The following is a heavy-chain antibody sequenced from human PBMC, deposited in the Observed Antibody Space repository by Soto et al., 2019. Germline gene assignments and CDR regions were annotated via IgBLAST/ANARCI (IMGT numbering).Heavy chain of an antibody. Sequence: EVQLVESGGGLVQPGGSLKLSCAASGFRVTDSAMDWVRQAAGKGLEWVGRVRTKGNIHATTDGESVTGRFSISRDESQNMGYLQMNSLKIEDTAVYDCARHQGYDYGRNSLDDWGQGNLFTVSS. D-gene: IGHD3-10*01. CDR3: ARHQGYDYGRNSLDD. CDR2: VRTKGNIHAT. CDR1: GFRVTDSA. V-gene: IGHV3-73*02. J-gene: IGHJ4*02.